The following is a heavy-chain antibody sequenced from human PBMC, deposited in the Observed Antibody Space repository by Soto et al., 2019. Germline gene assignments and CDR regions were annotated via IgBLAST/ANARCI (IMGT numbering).Heavy chain of an antibody. CDR3: ARDEGLGANDAFDI. D-gene: IGHD1-26*01. Sequence: ASVKVSCKASGYSFTSYAMHWVGQAPGQGLEWMGWISAYNGNTNYAQKLQGRVTMTTDTSTSTAYMELRSLRSDDTAVYYCARDEGLGANDAFDIWGQGTMVTVSS. CDR1: GYSFTSYA. J-gene: IGHJ3*02. CDR2: ISAYNGNT. V-gene: IGHV1-18*01.